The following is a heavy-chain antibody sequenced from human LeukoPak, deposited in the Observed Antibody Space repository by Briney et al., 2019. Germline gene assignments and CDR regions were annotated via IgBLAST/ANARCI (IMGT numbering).Heavy chain of an antibody. D-gene: IGHD2-21*02. CDR2: IYYGGNT. Sequence: SETLSLTCGVSGGSFNSDDYYWNWIRQPPGRGLEWIGYIYYGGNTNYNPSLRSRVTISVDTSKNQFSLKLSSVTAADTAVYYCARVLSIVVVTAIPAYFDYWGQGTLVTVSS. V-gene: IGHV4-61*08. J-gene: IGHJ4*02. CDR3: ARVLSIVVVTAIPAYFDY. CDR1: GGSFNSDDYY.